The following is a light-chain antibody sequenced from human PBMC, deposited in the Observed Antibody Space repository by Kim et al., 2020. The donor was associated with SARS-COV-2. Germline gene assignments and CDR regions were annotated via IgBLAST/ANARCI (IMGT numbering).Light chain of an antibody. CDR1: QSVLYSSSNKNY. CDR2: WAS. J-gene: IGKJ1*01. V-gene: IGKV4-1*01. CDR3: QQYYNTPWT. Sequence: DIVMTQSPDSLAVSLGERATINCKTSQSVLYSSSNKNYLAWYQQKPGQPPKLLFYWASTRESGVFDRFSGSGSGTDFTLTISSLQAEDVAVYYCQQYYNTPWTFGQGTKVDIK.